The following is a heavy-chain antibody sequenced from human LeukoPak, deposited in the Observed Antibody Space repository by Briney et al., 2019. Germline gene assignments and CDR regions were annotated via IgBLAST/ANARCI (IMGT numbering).Heavy chain of an antibody. V-gene: IGHV3-23*01. Sequence: PGGSLRLSCAASGFTFNNYAMNWVRQAPGKGLEWVSGISGFGGSTYYAPSVKGRLTISRDNFGNMLYLRPDSLRVEDTAIYYCARRSGSSWSSFDYWGQGALVTVSS. J-gene: IGHJ4*02. CDR2: ISGFGGST. CDR1: GFTFNNYA. CDR3: ARRSGSSWSSFDY. D-gene: IGHD6-13*01.